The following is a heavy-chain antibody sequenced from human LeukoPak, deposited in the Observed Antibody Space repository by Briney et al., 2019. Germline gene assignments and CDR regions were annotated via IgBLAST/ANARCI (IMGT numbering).Heavy chain of an antibody. CDR2: IYTSGST. Sequence: SETLSLTCAVYGGSFSGYYWSWIRQPAGKGLEWIGRIYTSGSTNYNPSLKSRVTMSVDTSKNQFSLKLSSVTAADTAVYYCARDHSSSWYGAAFDIWGQGAMVTVSS. CDR1: GGSFSGYY. J-gene: IGHJ3*02. V-gene: IGHV4-59*10. CDR3: ARDHSSSWYGAAFDI. D-gene: IGHD6-13*01.